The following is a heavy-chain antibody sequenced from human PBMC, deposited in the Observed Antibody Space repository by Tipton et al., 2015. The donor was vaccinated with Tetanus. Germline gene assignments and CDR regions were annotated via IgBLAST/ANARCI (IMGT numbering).Heavy chain of an antibody. D-gene: IGHD1-26*01. V-gene: IGHV3-21*01. CDR2: INGRSNYI. Sequence: SLRLSCAASGFTFSTYTMNWVRQAPGKGLEWVSSINGRSNYIYYADSVKGRFTISRDNANNSLSLQMNSLRAEDTAVYYCAREDGIVGTTSFFGSWGQGTLVTVSS. CDR1: GFTFSTYT. J-gene: IGHJ4*02. CDR3: AREDGIVGTTSFFGS.